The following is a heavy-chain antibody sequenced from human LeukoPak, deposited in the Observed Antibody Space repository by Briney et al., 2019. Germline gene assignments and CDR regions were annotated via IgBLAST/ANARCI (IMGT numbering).Heavy chain of an antibody. CDR1: GFTFSNFA. D-gene: IGHD3-10*01. CDR3: VSSQVRGVTD. Sequence: GGSLRLSCAASGFTFSNFAMSWVRQVPEKGLEWVSTIRGGGAGAHYADSVKGRFTISRDNAKNSLYLQMNSLRAEDTAVYYCVSSQVRGVTDWGQGTLVTVSS. J-gene: IGHJ4*02. CDR2: IRGGGAGA. V-gene: IGHV3-23*01.